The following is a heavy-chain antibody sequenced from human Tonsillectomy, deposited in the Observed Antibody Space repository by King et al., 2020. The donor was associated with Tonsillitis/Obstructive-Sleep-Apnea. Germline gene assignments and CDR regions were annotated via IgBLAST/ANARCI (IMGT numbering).Heavy chain of an antibody. Sequence: VQLVESGGGVVQPGRSLRLSCAASAFTFSDFAMHWVRQAPGKGLEWVAVISYDGSFQYYADSVKGRFTISRDNSKNTLYLQMSSLRAADTAVYYCAREFYCIGGSCFRYFDYWGQGTLVTVSS. CDR3: AREFYCIGGSCFRYFDY. CDR1: AFTFSDFA. D-gene: IGHD2-15*01. CDR2: ISYDGSFQ. J-gene: IGHJ4*02. V-gene: IGHV3-30*04.